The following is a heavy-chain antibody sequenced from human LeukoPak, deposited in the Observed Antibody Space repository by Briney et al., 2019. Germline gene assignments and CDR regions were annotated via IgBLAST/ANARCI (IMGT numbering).Heavy chain of an antibody. D-gene: IGHD2-15*01. CDR1: GFTFSNYA. V-gene: IGHV3-23*01. CDR3: AKGLKGCSGSSCYYFFDF. Sequence: GGSLRLSCAASGFTFSNYAMNWVRQAPGKGLEWVSSITGSGGDACYADSVKGRFTISRDNSKNTLDLQMNGLRAEDTAVYYCAKGLKGCSGSSCYYFFDFWGQGALITVSS. CDR2: ITGSGGDA. J-gene: IGHJ4*02.